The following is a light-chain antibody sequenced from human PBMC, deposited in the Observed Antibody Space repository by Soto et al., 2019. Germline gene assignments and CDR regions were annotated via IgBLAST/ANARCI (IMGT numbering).Light chain of an antibody. V-gene: IGKV3-20*01. CDR1: QSVRSNY. Sequence: VVLTQSPGALSLSPGERATLSCRASQSVRSNYLAWYQQQPGQAPRLLIFGASTRATGIPDRFSGSGSGTDFTLTISRLEPEASAVYICHQYGYGADTFGQGTRLEIK. CDR2: GAS. CDR3: HQYGYGADT. J-gene: IGKJ2*01.